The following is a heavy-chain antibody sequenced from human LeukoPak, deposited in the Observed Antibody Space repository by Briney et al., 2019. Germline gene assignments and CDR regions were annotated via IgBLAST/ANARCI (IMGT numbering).Heavy chain of an antibody. V-gene: IGHV3-30*02. CDR3: AKDPSILNIAAGAFDI. CDR1: GFTFTNFA. Sequence: PGGSLRLSCAASGFTFTNFAMHWVRQAPGKGLEWVAFIRYDGSNKYYAESVKGRFTISRDNSKNTLYLQMNSLRAEDTAVYYCAKDPSILNIAAGAFDIWGQGTMVTVSS. J-gene: IGHJ3*02. D-gene: IGHD6-6*01. CDR2: IRYDGSNK.